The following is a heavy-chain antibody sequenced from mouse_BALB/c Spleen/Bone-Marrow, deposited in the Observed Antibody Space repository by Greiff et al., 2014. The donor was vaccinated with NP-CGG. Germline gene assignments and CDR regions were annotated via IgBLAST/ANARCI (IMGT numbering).Heavy chain of an antibody. J-gene: IGHJ2*03. CDR3: ARVWYFDY. Sequence: VQLKDSGGGLVQPGGSLKLSCAAPGFTFSSYGMSWVRQTPDKRLELVATINSNGGSTYYPDSVKGRFTISRDNAKNTLYQQMSSLKSEDTAMYYCARVWYFDYWGQGTSLTVSS. CDR1: GFTFSSYG. CDR2: INSNGGST. V-gene: IGHV5-6-3*01.